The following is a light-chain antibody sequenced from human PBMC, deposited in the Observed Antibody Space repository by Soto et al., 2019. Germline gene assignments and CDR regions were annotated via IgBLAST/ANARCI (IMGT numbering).Light chain of an antibody. V-gene: IGKV3D-15*02. J-gene: IGKJ1*01. CDR2: GTS. CDR3: QQYETSLGLT. CDR1: QSVSTN. Sequence: EIVMRQSAFTLSVCAGGRSALSWGGSQSVSTNLAWYQQKPGQAPRLLIYGTSSRATGIPTRFSGSGSGTDFTLSITRLEPEDFAVYYCQQYETSLGLTFGQGTKVDIK.